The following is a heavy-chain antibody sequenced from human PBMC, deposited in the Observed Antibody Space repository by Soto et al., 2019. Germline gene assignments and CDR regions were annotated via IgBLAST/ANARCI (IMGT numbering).Heavy chain of an antibody. D-gene: IGHD1-26*01. CDR1: GYTFTGYY. CDR3: ARDSQMTREEINPYYYYYGMDV. J-gene: IGHJ6*02. Sequence: ASVKVSCNASGYTFTGYYLHWVRQAPGQGLEWMGWINPNSGGTNYAKKFQGWVTMTRDTSISTAYMKLSRLRSDDTAVYYCARDSQMTREEINPYYYYYGMDVWGQGTTVTV. CDR2: INPNSGGT. V-gene: IGHV1-2*04.